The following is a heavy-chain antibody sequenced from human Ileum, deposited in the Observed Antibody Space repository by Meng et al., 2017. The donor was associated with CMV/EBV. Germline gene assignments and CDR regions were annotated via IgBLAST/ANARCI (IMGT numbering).Heavy chain of an antibody. CDR2: ISGNGAST. CDR3: AKDPSPISYAMDV. CDR1: GFTFSDYA. D-gene: IGHD3-9*01. J-gene: IGHJ6*02. Sequence: GESLKISCVVSGFTFSDYAMHWVRQAPGKGLEWVSVISGNGASTHYADSVRGRFTISRDNSKKTLYLQMNTLRGEDTAVYYCAKDPSPISYAMDVWGQGTTVTVSS. V-gene: IGHV3-23*01.